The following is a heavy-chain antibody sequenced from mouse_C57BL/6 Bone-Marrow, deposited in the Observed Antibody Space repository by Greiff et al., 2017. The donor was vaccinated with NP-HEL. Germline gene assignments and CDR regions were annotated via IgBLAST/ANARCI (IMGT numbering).Heavy chain of an antibody. CDR1: GYTFTSYG. D-gene: IGHD2-3*01. CDR3: ARPGDGYSTSYFDY. V-gene: IGHV1-81*01. CDR2: IYPRSGNT. Sequence: VMLVESGAELARPGASVKLSCKASGYTFTSYGISWVKQRTGQGLEWIGEIYPRSGNTYYNEKFKGKATLTADKSSSTAYMELRSLTSEDSAVYFCARPGDGYSTSYFDYWGQGTTLTVSS. J-gene: IGHJ2*01.